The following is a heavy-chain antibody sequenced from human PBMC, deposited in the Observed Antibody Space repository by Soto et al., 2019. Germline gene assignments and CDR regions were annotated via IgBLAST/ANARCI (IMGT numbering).Heavy chain of an antibody. D-gene: IGHD3-22*01. CDR3: ARSRDSSGYWTDAFDI. V-gene: IGHV4-31*03. CDR2: IYYSGST. CDR1: GGSISSGGYY. J-gene: IGHJ3*02. Sequence: QVQLQESGPGLVKPSQTLSLTCTVSGGSISSGGYYWSWIRQHPGKGLEWIGYIYYSGSTYYNPSLKSRVTISVDTSKNQCSLKLSSVTAADTAVYYCARSRDSSGYWTDAFDIWGQGTMVTVSS.